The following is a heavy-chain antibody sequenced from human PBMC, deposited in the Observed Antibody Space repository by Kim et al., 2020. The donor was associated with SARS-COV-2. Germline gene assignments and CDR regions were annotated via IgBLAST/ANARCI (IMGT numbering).Heavy chain of an antibody. CDR1: GFTFSSYA. CDR2: ISYDGSNK. CDR3: ALSSSSDFDY. J-gene: IGHJ4*02. V-gene: IGHV3-30-3*01. Sequence: GRSLRLSCAASGFTFSSYAMHWVRQAPGKGLEWVAVISYDGSNKYYADSVKGRFTISRDNSKNTLYLQMNSLRAEDTAVYYCALSSSSDFDYWGQGTLVTVSS. D-gene: IGHD6-13*01.